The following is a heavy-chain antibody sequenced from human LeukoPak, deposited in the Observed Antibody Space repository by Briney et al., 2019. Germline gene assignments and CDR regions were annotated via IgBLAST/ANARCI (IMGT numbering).Heavy chain of an antibody. V-gene: IGHV3-30*02. CDR3: ARDRVVVDQAFDI. CDR2: IRYDGSNK. Sequence: GGSLRLSCAASGFTFSSYGMHWVRQAPGKGLEWVAFIRYDGSNKYYADSVKGRFTISRDNSKNTLYLQMNSLRAEDTAVYYCARDRVVVDQAFDIWGQGTMVTVSS. J-gene: IGHJ3*02. D-gene: IGHD2-2*01. CDR1: GFTFSSYG.